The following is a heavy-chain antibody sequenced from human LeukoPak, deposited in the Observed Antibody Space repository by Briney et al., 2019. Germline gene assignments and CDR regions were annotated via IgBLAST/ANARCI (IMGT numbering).Heavy chain of an antibody. CDR2: MNPNSGNT. CDR1: GYTFTSYD. Sequence: ASVKVSCKASGYTFTSYDINWVRQATGQGLEWMGWMNPNSGNTGYAQKFQGRVTITRNTSISTAYMELSSLGSEDTAVYYCARRPIRENDAFDIWGQGTMVTVSS. CDR3: ARRPIRENDAFDI. J-gene: IGHJ3*02. D-gene: IGHD3-3*01. V-gene: IGHV1-8*03.